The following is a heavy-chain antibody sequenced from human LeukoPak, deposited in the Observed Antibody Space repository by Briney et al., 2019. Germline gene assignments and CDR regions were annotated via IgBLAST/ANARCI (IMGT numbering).Heavy chain of an antibody. CDR3: TTVPITIFVGD. D-gene: IGHD3-9*01. Sequence: PGRSLRLSCAASGFTFSNAWMSWVRQAPGKGLEWVGRIRSKPDGGTVDYAAPVKGRFTISRDDSKDTLYLQMNSLKTEDTAVYHCTTVPITIFVGDWGQGTLVTVSS. J-gene: IGHJ4*02. V-gene: IGHV3-15*01. CDR1: GFTFSNAW. CDR2: IRSKPDGGTV.